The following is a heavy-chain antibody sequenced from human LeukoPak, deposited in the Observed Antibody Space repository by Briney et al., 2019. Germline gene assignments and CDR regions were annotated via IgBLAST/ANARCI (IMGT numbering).Heavy chain of an antibody. CDR3: ARADCSSTSWFYYYYYYMDV. CDR2: ISGSGGST. V-gene: IGHV3-23*01. D-gene: IGHD2-2*01. Sequence: PGGSLRLSCAASGFTFSSYAMSWVRQAPGKGLEWVSAISGSGGSTYYADSVKGRFTISRDNSKNTLYLQMNSLRAEDTAVYYCARADCSSTSWFYYYYYYMDVWGKGTTVTISS. CDR1: GFTFSSYA. J-gene: IGHJ6*03.